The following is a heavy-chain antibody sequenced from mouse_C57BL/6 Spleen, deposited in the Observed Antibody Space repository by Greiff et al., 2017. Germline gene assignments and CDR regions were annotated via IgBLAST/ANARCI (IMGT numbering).Heavy chain of an antibody. V-gene: IGHV1-4*01. D-gene: IGHD1-1*01. CDR1: GYTFTSYT. CDR2: INPSSGYT. Sequence: VQLQESGAELARPGASVKMSCKASGYTFTSYTMHWVKQRPGQGLEWIGYINPSSGYTKYNQKFKDKATLTADKSSSTAYMQLSSLTSEDSAVYYCASSENYGSSPHYWYFDVWGTGTTVTVSS. CDR3: ASSENYGSSPHYWYFDV. J-gene: IGHJ1*03.